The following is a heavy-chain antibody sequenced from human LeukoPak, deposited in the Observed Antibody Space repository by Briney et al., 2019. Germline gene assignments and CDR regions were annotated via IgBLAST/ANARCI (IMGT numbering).Heavy chain of an antibody. V-gene: IGHV3-74*01. D-gene: IGHD5-18*01. CDR2: INSDGSST. CDR1: GFTFSTYW. CDR3: AGSGYSYGYWYYFDY. J-gene: IGHJ4*02. Sequence: GGSLRLSCAASGFTFSTYWMHWVRQAPGKGLEWVSRINSDGSSTIYADSVKGRFTISRDNAKNSLYLQMNSLRAEDTAVYYCAGSGYSYGYWYYFDYWGQGTLVTVSS.